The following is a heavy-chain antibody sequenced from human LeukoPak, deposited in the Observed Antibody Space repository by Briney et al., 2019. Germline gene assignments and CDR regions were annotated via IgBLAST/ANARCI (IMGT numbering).Heavy chain of an antibody. Sequence: SETLSLTCAVYGGSFSGYYWSWIRQPPGKGLEWIGEINHSGSTNYNPPLRSRVTISVATSKNQFSLKLSSVTAAATAVYYCARAYYGSGSLDYWGQGTLVTVSS. D-gene: IGHD3-10*01. CDR1: GGSFSGYY. V-gene: IGHV4-34*01. J-gene: IGHJ4*02. CDR2: INHSGST. CDR3: ARAYYGSGSLDY.